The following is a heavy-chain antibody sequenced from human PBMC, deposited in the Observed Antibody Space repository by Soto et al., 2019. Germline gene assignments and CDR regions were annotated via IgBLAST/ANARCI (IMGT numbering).Heavy chain of an antibody. CDR3: ARDRTGAAYFDY. J-gene: IGHJ4*02. Sequence: QVQLVQSGAEVRSPGASVKISCKTPGSTFTNHYMHWVRQAPGQGLEWMGVINPYGASPSYSPKFRGRVAVTRDTSTNTIYMDLSSLRFEDTAVYFCARDRTGAAYFDYWGQGTLVIVSS. CDR2: INPYGASP. D-gene: IGHD1-26*01. V-gene: IGHV1-46*01. CDR1: GSTFTNHY.